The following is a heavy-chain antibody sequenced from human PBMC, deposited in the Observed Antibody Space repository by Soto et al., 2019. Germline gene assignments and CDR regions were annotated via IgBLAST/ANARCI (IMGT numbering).Heavy chain of an antibody. J-gene: IGHJ4*02. V-gene: IGHV6-1*01. CDR1: GNSVSSNSAA. CDR3: ARGGYYDSSGYPRHFDY. D-gene: IGHD3-22*01. Sequence: PSQTRSLTWAISGNSVSSNSAAWNWIRQSPSRGLEWLGRTYYRSKWYNDYAVSVKSRITINPDTSKNQFSLQLNSVTPEDTAVYYCARGGYYDSSGYPRHFDYWGQGTLVTVSS. CDR2: TYYRSKWYN.